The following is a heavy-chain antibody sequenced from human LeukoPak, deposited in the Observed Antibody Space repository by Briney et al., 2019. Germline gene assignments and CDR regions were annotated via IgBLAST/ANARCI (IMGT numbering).Heavy chain of an antibody. J-gene: IGHJ6*03. CDR2: ISWDGGST. Sequence: GGSLRLSCAASGFTFDDYAMHWVRQDPGKGLEWVSLISWDGGSTYYADSVKGRFTISRDNSKNSLYLQMNSLRAEDTALYYCAKDSSGNYYMDVWGKGTTVTVSS. CDR1: GFTFDDYA. CDR3: AKDSSGNYYMDV. V-gene: IGHV3-43D*03. D-gene: IGHD1-26*01.